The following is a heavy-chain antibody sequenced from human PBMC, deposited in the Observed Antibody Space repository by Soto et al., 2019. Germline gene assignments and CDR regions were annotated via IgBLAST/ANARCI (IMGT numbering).Heavy chain of an antibody. Sequence: QVQLQESGPGLVKPSETLSLTCTVSGGSISSYYWSWIRQPPGKGLEWIGYIYYSGSTNYHPTLKSRVTTSVDPSKNQFSLKLSSVTAADTAVYYCARQQWLVLTAFAIWGQGTMVTVSS. D-gene: IGHD6-19*01. CDR3: ARQQWLVLTAFAI. V-gene: IGHV4-59*01. J-gene: IGHJ3*02. CDR1: GGSISSYY. CDR2: IYYSGST.